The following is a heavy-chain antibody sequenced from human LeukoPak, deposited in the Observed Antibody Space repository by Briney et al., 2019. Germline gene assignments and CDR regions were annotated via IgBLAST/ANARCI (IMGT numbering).Heavy chain of an antibody. Sequence: GASVKVSCKASGGTFSSYAISWVRQAPGQGLEWMGRIIPIFGTANYAQKFQGRVTITTDESTSTAYMELSSLRSGDTAVYYCARDHLDPNWFDPWGQGTLVTVSS. V-gene: IGHV1-69*05. CDR1: GGTFSSYA. D-gene: IGHD1-1*01. CDR2: IIPIFGTA. CDR3: ARDHLDPNWFDP. J-gene: IGHJ5*02.